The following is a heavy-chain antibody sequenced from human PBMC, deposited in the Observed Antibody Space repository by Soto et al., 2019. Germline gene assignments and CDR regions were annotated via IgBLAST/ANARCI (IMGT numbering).Heavy chain of an antibody. V-gene: IGHV3-23*01. CDR3: AKRSYCSGGSCRPYYFDS. J-gene: IGHJ4*02. D-gene: IGHD2-15*01. CDR2: ISDSGYTT. CDR1: GFSFSNYA. Sequence: GGSLRLCCAASGFSFSNYAMSWVRQAPGQGLEWVSSISDSGYTTHYADSGKGRFTISRDNSKNTLYLQMNSLRAEDTAVYYCAKRSYCSGGSCRPYYFDSWGQGTLVTVSS.